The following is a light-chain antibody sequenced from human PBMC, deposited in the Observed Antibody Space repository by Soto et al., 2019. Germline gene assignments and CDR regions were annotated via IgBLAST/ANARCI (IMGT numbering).Light chain of an antibody. CDR2: WAS. Sequence: DIVMTQSPDSLVVSLGERATINCKSSQSVLYSSNNKNYLAWYQQKAGQPPKLLVYWASTRESGVPDRFSGSGYGTDLTLSISILQAEDVAVYYCQQYYSTSYNFGQWTKLEIK. CDR1: QSVLYSSNNKNY. CDR3: QQYYSTSYN. V-gene: IGKV4-1*01. J-gene: IGKJ2*01.